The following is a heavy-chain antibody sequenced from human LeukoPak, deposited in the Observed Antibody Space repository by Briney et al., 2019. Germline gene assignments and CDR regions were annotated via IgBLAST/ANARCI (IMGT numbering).Heavy chain of an antibody. V-gene: IGHV5-51*01. D-gene: IGHD2-2*01. Sequence: GESLKISCKGSGYSFTSYWIGWVRQMPGKGLEWMGIIYPGDSDTRYSPSFQGQVTISADKSISTAYLQWSSLKASDTAMYYCARHLSLYCSSTSCSLGVFDYWGQGTLVTVSS. CDR3: ARHLSLYCSSTSCSLGVFDY. CDR2: IYPGDSDT. J-gene: IGHJ4*02. CDR1: GYSFTSYW.